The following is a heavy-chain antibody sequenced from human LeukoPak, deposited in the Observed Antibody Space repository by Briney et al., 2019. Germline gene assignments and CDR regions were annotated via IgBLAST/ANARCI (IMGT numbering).Heavy chain of an antibody. V-gene: IGHV1-3*03. CDR2: INAGNGNT. CDR3: ARGITMIGETEDWFDP. J-gene: IGHJ5*02. CDR1: GYTFTSYA. D-gene: IGHD3-22*01. Sequence: ASVKVSCKASGYTFTSYAMHWVRQAPGQRLEWMGWINAGNGNTRYSQEFQGRVTITRDTSASTAYMELSSLRSEDMAAYYCARGITMIGETEDWFDPWGQGTLVTVSS.